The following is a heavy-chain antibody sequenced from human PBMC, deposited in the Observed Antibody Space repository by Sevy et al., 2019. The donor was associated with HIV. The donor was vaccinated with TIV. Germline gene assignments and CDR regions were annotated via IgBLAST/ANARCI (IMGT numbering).Heavy chain of an antibody. CDR1: GDSFSSYY. V-gene: IGHV4-4*07. D-gene: IGHD2-2*03. J-gene: IGHJ4*02. CDR2: IYASGST. Sequence: SETLSLTCNVSGDSFSSYYSNWIRQPAGKGLEWIGRIYASGSTNYNPSLKSRVTMSVDRSKNQFSLKLSSVAAADTAVYYCARGATALDYWGQGTLVTVSS. CDR3: ARGATALDY.